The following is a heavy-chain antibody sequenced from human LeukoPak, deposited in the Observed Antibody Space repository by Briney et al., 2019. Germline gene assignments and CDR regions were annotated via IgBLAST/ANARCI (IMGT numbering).Heavy chain of an antibody. Sequence: SETLSLTCTVSGGSISSHYWSWIRQPPGKGLEWIGYMYYSGSTKYNSSLKSRVTISVDTSKNQFSLKLSSVTAADTAVYYCARLDGLYYYYMDVWGKGTTVTISS. CDR1: GGSISSHY. CDR3: ARLDGLYYYYMDV. D-gene: IGHD3-9*01. V-gene: IGHV4-59*11. J-gene: IGHJ6*03. CDR2: MYYSGST.